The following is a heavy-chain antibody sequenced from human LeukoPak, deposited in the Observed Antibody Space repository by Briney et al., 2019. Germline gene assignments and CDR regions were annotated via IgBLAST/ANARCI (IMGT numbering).Heavy chain of an antibody. CDR3: ARDERRTWYNWNDFDY. J-gene: IGHJ4*02. V-gene: IGHV3-48*01. D-gene: IGHD1-1*01. Sequence: PGGSLRLSCAASGFTFSSYSMNWVRQAPGKGLEWVSYISSSSTIYYADSVKGRFTISRDNAKNSLYLQMNSLRGEDTAVYYCARDERRTWYNWNDFDYWGQGTLVTVSS. CDR2: ISSSSTI. CDR1: GFTFSSYS.